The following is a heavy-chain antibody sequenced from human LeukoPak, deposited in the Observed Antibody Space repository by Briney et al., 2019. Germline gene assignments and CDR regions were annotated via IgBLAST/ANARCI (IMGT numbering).Heavy chain of an antibody. D-gene: IGHD6-13*01. CDR1: GFTFSVYG. CDR2: ISSSSSSI. J-gene: IGHJ4*02. CDR3: ARAVTAAAPFDY. Sequence: PRGSLRLSCAASGFTFSVYGMNWLRQAPGRGLEWVSFISSSSSSIYYADSVKGRFTISRDNAKNSLYLQLKSLRDEDTAVYFCARAVTAAAPFDYWGQGTLVTVSS. V-gene: IGHV3-48*02.